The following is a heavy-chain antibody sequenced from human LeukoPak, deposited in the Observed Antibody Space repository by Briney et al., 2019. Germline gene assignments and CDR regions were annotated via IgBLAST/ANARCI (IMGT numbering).Heavy chain of an antibody. CDR1: GFTFDDYA. Sequence: GGSLRLSCAASGFTFDDYAMHWDRQAPGKGLEWVSGISWNSGSIGYADSVKGRFTISRDNAKNTLYLQMNSLRAEDTAVYYCARDLRLAAHYYFDYWGQGTLVTVSS. V-gene: IGHV3-9*01. CDR2: ISWNSGSI. D-gene: IGHD5/OR15-5a*01. CDR3: ARDLRLAAHYYFDY. J-gene: IGHJ4*02.